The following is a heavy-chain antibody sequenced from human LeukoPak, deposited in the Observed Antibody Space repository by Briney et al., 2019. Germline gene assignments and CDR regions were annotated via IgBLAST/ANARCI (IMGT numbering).Heavy chain of an antibody. D-gene: IGHD6-13*01. J-gene: IGHJ4*02. V-gene: IGHV6-1*01. CDR2: TYYRSKWYY. Sequence: SQTLSLTCAISGDSVSSNSAAWSWITQSPSRGLEWLGNTYYRSKWYYDYAVSVKSRITINPDTSKNQFSLQLNSVSPEDTAMYYCARMYNISWYYYFGDWGQGTLVTVSS. CDR1: GDSVSSNSAA. CDR3: ARMYNISWYYYFGD.